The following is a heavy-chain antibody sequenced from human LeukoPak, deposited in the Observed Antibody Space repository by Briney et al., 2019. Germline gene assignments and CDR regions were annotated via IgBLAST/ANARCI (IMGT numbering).Heavy chain of an antibody. Sequence: GGSLRLSCAASGFTLSSYGMSWVRQAPAKGLEWVSTLSARGDSTYYVDSVKGRFTISRDNSKNTLYLQMDSLRAEDTAVYFCAKRDRSDNNCYFVNWGQGTLVTVSS. D-gene: IGHD1-20*01. J-gene: IGHJ4*02. CDR3: AKRDRSDNNCYFVN. V-gene: IGHV3-23*01. CDR1: GFTLSSYG. CDR2: LSARGDST.